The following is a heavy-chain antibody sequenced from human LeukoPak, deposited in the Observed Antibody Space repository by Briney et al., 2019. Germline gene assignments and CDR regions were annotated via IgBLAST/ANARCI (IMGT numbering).Heavy chain of an antibody. V-gene: IGHV4-39*01. CDR1: GGSINNNDYY. Sequence: SETLSLTCTVSGGSINNNDYYWGWIRHPPGKGLECIGGIHCSVTTYYIPYLKSRVNISVAMSKNEFSLKLNSVTAADTAVYYCARRKANLNWFDTWGRGTLVSVSS. J-gene: IGHJ5*02. CDR2: IHCSVTT. CDR3: ARRKANLNWFDT.